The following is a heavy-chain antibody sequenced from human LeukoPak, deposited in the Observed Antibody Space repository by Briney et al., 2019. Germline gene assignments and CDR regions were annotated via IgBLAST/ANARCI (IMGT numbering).Heavy chain of an antibody. Sequence: PSETLSLTCSVSGAITKREGFNWGWIRQPPGKGLEYIGSVFYNGNTYYNPSLESRVTISVDTSKNQFSLKLYSVTAADTAVYYCTRRPKEPGFWSGYVDSWGQGTLVTASS. V-gene: IGHV4-39*01. D-gene: IGHD3-3*01. CDR3: TRRPKEPGFWSGYVDS. CDR2: VFYNGNT. J-gene: IGHJ4*02. CDR1: GAITKREGFN.